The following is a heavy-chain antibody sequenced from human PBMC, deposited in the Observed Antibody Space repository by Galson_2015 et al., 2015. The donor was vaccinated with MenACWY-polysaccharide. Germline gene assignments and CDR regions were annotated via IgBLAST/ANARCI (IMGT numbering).Heavy chain of an antibody. J-gene: IGHJ4*02. CDR3: AKDLWGIAAAGTGAFDH. Sequence: SLRLSCAASGFTFSSYAMSWVRQAPGKGLEWVSAISGSGGSTYYADSVKGRFTISRDNSKNTLYLQMNSLRAEDTAVYYCAKDLWGIAAAGTGAFDHWGQGTLVTVSS. D-gene: IGHD6-13*01. CDR2: ISGSGGST. V-gene: IGHV3-23*01. CDR1: GFTFSSYA.